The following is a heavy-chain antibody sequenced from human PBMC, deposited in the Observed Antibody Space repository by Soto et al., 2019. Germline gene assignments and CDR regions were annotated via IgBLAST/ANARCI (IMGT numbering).Heavy chain of an antibody. J-gene: IGHJ4*02. CDR1: GGSFGNSA. CDR3: ATGVVWIGYFTVDS. Sequence: SVKVSCKASGGSFGNSAINWVRQTPGQGLELLGGFIPVYRTLNYAQKFQGRVTITADESTGTAYMTLSSLASDDTAVYYCATGVVWIGYFTVDSWGQGTRVTVSS. CDR2: FIPVYRTL. D-gene: IGHD3-3*01. V-gene: IGHV1-69*13.